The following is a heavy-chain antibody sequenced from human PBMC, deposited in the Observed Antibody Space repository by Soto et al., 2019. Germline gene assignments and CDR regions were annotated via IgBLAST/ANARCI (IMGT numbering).Heavy chain of an antibody. CDR2: MYYTGSA. Sequence: SETLSLTCKVSGGSIISSSYYWGWIRQPPGKGLEWIATMYYTGSAYSNPSLKSRVTISVDTSKTQFSLNLNSLTAADTAVYYCAKYRDGLFDAYDLWGQGTMVTVSS. CDR1: GGSIISSSYY. J-gene: IGHJ3*01. CDR3: AKYRDGLFDAYDL. D-gene: IGHD2-21*01. V-gene: IGHV4-39*01.